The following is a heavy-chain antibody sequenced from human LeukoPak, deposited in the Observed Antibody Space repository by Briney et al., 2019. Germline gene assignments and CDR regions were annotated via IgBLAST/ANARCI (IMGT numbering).Heavy chain of an antibody. CDR1: GFTVIRNY. V-gene: IGHV3-53*05. CDR3: AKLVDYCEGRTCFTTYYYTDI. CDR2: IYRGDTT. Sequence: GGSLRLSCAASGFTVIRNYMIWVRQAPGKGLEWVSLIYRGDTTYYADSVKGRFTVSRDHSKNTLYLQMNSLTLEDTAVYYCAKLVDYCEGRTCFTTYYYTDIWGKGTTVTVSS. D-gene: IGHD4-17*01. J-gene: IGHJ6*03.